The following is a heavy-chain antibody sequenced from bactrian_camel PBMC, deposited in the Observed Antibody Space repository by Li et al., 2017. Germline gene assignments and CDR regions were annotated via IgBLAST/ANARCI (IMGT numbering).Heavy chain of an antibody. CDR3: AAAEWVWSPDPLRGDFDR. J-gene: IGHJ4*01. CDR1: GYRFSPNC. D-gene: IGHD3*01. Sequence: HVQLVESGGGAVQAGGSLRLSCAASGYRFSPNCAGWFRQAPGKEREGIAVICIGHGLTYYADSVKGRFTMSRDNAKDTIDLSMNSLEPEDTGMYYCAAAEWVWSPDPLRGDFDRWGRGTQVTVS. CDR2: ICIGHGLT. V-gene: IGHV3S54*01.